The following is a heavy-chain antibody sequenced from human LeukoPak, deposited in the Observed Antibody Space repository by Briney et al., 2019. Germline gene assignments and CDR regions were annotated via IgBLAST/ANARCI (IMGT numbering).Heavy chain of an antibody. CDR3: ASGGNWNPGFDY. J-gene: IGHJ4*02. D-gene: IGHD1-1*01. V-gene: IGHV4-38-2*02. Sequence: PSETLSLTCTVSAYSIRSGYYWGWIRQPPGKGLEWIGSLYHSGDTYYNPSLKSRVTISLDTSKNQFSLKLTSVTAADTAVYYCASGGNWNPGFDYWGQGTLVTVSS. CDR2: LYHSGDT. CDR1: AYSIRSGYY.